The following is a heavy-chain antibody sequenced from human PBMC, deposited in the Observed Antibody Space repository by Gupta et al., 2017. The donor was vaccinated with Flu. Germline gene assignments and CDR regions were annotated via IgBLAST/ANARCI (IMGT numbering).Heavy chain of an antibody. V-gene: IGHV3-7*01. Sequence: FSYYWMSWVRQAPGNGLEWVANIKEDGSEKSYVDSVKGRFTISRDNAKNSLYVQMTSLTAEDTGVYYCARDNWKDTSLMDVWGQGTTVIVSS. CDR3: ARDNWKDTSLMDV. J-gene: IGHJ6*02. CDR2: IKEDGSEK. CDR1: FSYYW. D-gene: IGHD1-20*01.